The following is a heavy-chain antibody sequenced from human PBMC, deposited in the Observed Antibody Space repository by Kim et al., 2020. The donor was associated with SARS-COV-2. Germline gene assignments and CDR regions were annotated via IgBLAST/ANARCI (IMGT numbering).Heavy chain of an antibody. J-gene: IGHJ4*02. D-gene: IGHD1-26*01. CDR2: ISSSGSTI. Sequence: GGSLRLSCAASGFTFSSYEMNWVRQAPGKGLEWVSYISSSGSTIYYADSVKGRFTISRDNAKNSLYLQMNSLRAEDTAVYYCARESGIVVVDYWGQGTLVTVSS. V-gene: IGHV3-48*03. CDR3: ARESGIVVVDY. CDR1: GFTFSSYE.